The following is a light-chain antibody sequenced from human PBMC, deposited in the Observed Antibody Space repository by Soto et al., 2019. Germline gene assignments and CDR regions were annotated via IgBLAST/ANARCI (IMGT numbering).Light chain of an antibody. Sequence: DIVMTQSPDSLAVSLGERATINCKSSQSVLHSSNNKNYLAWYQQKPGQPPKLLIYWASTRESGVPDRFSASGSGTDFTLSISSLQAEDVAVYHCQQYYSTPFTFGPGTKVDIK. CDR2: WAS. CDR3: QQYYSTPFT. J-gene: IGKJ3*01. V-gene: IGKV4-1*01. CDR1: QSVLHSSNNKNY.